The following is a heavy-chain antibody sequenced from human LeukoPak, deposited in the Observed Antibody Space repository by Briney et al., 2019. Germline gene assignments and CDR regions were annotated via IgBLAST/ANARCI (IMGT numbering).Heavy chain of an antibody. CDR3: ARDTEYYDSSGYYYTWYGMDV. D-gene: IGHD3-22*01. CDR2: ISSSSNYI. CDR1: GFTFSSYS. J-gene: IGHJ6*02. V-gene: IGHV3-21*06. Sequence: GGSLILSCAASGFTFSSYSMNWVRQAPGKGLEWVSSISSSSNYIYYADSVKGRFTISRDNAKNSLYLQMNSLRAEDTAVYYCARDTEYYDSSGYYYTWYGMDVWGQGTTVTVSS.